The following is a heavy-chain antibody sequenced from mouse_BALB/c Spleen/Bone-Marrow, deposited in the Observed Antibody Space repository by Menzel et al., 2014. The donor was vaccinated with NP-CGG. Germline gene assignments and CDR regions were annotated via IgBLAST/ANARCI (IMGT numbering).Heavy chain of an antibody. CDR1: GYTFSTYW. CDR2: ILPGSGTT. V-gene: IGHV1-9*01. J-gene: IGHJ3*01. D-gene: IGHD2-4*01. CDR3: ARLITTGGFAY. Sequence: QVHAKQSGAELMKPGASVKISCKATGYTFSTYWIEWVKQRPGHGLEWIGEILPGSGTTNYNEKFKGKATFTADTSSNTAYMQLSSLTSEDSAVYYCARLITTGGFAYWGQGTLVTVSA.